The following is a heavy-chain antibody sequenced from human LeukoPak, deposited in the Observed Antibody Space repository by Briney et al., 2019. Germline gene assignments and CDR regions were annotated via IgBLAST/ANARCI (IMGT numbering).Heavy chain of an antibody. Sequence: SETLSLTRNVSGASISTDGYYWSWIRQHPGKGLEWIGYIYHNGFTYDNPSLKSRLAISVDTSKNQFSLKLSSVTVADTAVYYCARTTTVTAYYFDSWGQGTLVTVSS. D-gene: IGHD4-17*01. CDR1: GASISTDGYY. V-gene: IGHV4-31*03. CDR3: ARTTTVTAYYFDS. J-gene: IGHJ4*02. CDR2: IYHNGFT.